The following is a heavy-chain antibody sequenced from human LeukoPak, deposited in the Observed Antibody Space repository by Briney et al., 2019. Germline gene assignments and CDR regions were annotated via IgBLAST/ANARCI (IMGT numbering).Heavy chain of an antibody. CDR1: GGSISSGDYY. CDR2: IYYSGST. D-gene: IGHD6-19*01. Sequence: RPSETLSLTCTVSGGSISSGDYYWSWIRQPPGKGLEWIGYIYYSGSTYYNPSLKSRVTISVDTSKNQFSLKLSSVTAADTAVYYCARDRGYSSGWYPGYWGQGTLVTVSS. J-gene: IGHJ4*02. CDR3: ARDRGYSSGWYPGY. V-gene: IGHV4-30-4*01.